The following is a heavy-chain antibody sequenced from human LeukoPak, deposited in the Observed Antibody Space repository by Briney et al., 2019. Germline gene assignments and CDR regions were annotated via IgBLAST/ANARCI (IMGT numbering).Heavy chain of an antibody. Sequence: GGSLRLSCAASGFTFSSYSMNWVRQAPGKGLEWVSSISSSSGYIYHADSVKGRFTISRDNSKNTQYLQMNSLRAEDTAVYYCAKVEYSSNIPQHWGQGTLVTVSS. CDR3: AKVEYSSNIPQH. CDR2: ISSSSGYI. CDR1: GFTFSSYS. D-gene: IGHD6-6*01. J-gene: IGHJ1*01. V-gene: IGHV3-21*04.